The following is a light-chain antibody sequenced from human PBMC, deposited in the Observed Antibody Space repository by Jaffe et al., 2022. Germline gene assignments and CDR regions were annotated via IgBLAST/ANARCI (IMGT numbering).Light chain of an antibody. CDR1: NIGSKS. V-gene: IGLV3-21*02. J-gene: IGLJ1*01. CDR3: QVWDSSSEYYV. CDR2: DDS. Sequence: SYVLTQPPSVSVAPGQTARITCGGNNIGSKSVQWYQQKSGQAPVLVVYDDSDRPSGIPERFSGSNSGNTATLTISRVEAGDEADYYCQVWDSSSEYYVFGSGTKVTVL.